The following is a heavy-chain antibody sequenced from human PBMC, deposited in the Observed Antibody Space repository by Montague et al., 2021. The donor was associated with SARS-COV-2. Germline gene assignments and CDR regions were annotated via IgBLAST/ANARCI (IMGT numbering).Heavy chain of an antibody. CDR3: VRQRVPRAPVDP. CDR1: GASISSSTYY. V-gene: IGHV4-39*01. J-gene: IGHJ5*02. Sequence: SETLSLTCTVSGASISSSTYYWGWIRQTPGKGPEWIGSVLSDGSTYYSPSLRSRVTLSVDTSKNQFSLNLTSVTAADVGLYYCVRQRVPRAPVDPWGQGTLVTVSS. CDR2: VLSDGST.